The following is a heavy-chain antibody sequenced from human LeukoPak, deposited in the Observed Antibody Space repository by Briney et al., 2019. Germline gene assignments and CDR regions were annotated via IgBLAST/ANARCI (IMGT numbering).Heavy chain of an antibody. Sequence: PGGSLRLSCTASRYTFNKYWMHWVRQAPGKGLVWVSRINIDASSISYADSVKGRFTISRDNAKNTLYLQMNRRRAEYTAVYDCARVPAAGTQFDDWGQGTLVTVSS. D-gene: IGHD6-13*01. CDR2: INIDASSI. CDR1: RYTFNKYW. CDR3: ARVPAAGTQFDD. V-gene: IGHV3-74*01. J-gene: IGHJ4*02.